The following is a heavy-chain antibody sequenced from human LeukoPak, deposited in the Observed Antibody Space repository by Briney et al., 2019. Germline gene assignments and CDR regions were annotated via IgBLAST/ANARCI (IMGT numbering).Heavy chain of an antibody. V-gene: IGHV3-23*01. CDR2: ISGSGGST. CDR1: GFTFSSYA. CDR3: AKVEWGNYVWGSYRPGCWSDP. J-gene: IGHJ5*02. Sequence: PGGSLRLSCAASGFTFSSYAMSWVRQAPGKGLEWVSAISGSGGSTYYADSVKGRFTISRDNSKNTLYLQMNSLRAEDTAVYYCAKVEWGNYVWGSYRPGCWSDPWGQGTLVTVSS. D-gene: IGHD3-16*02.